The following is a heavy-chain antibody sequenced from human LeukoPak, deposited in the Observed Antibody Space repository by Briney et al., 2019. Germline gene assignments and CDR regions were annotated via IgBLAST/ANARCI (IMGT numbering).Heavy chain of an antibody. J-gene: IGHJ3*01. V-gene: IGHV3-21*01. CDR1: GFTFNGYS. CDR3: ARDPYTRGFGAFDV. D-gene: IGHD2-2*02. Sequence: GGSLRLSCTASGFTFNGYSMNWVRQAPGKGLEWVSSISTSSSYIYYADSVKGRFPISRNNPKNSLYLQMNSLRVEDTAVYYCARDPYTRGFGAFDVWGQGTTVTVSS. CDR2: ISTSSSYI.